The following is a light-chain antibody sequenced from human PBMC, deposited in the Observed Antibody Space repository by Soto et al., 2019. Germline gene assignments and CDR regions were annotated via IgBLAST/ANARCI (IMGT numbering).Light chain of an antibody. CDR1: QGISNY. Sequence: ENQITQSPASLSASVGDRVFITCRASQGISNYLAWYQQKPGKVPKVLIYAASTLQPGVPSRFSGSGSGTDFTLTINSLQPDDIATYYCQNYDSAPITFGQGTRLEIK. CDR2: AAS. J-gene: IGKJ5*01. V-gene: IGKV1-27*01. CDR3: QNYDSAPIT.